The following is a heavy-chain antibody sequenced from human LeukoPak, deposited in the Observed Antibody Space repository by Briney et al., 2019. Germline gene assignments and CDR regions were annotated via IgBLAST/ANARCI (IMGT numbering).Heavy chain of an antibody. J-gene: IGHJ6*03. V-gene: IGHV4-39*07. CDR3: ARGTYSGYGYCYYYYMDV. Sequence: SETLSLTCTVSGGSISSSSYYWGWIRQPPGKGLEWIGSIYYSGSTYYNPSLKSRVTISVDTSKNQFSLKLSSVTAADTAVYYCARGTYSGYGYCYYYYMDVWGKGTTVTVSS. CDR2: IYYSGST. D-gene: IGHD5-12*01. CDR1: GGSISSSSYY.